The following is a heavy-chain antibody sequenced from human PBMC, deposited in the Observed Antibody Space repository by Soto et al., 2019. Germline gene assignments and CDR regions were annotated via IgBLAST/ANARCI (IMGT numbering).Heavy chain of an antibody. V-gene: IGHV3-11*01. D-gene: IGHD6-25*01. Sequence: QVQLVQSGGGLVKPGGSLTFSCAASGFSFSDYYMIWVRQAPGKGLEWLSYISDSGNTIYYADSVRARFTIFRDNAANSVYLQMTGLSDGDTAFYFFARGGSGWTRGGWLGPWGQGSLVTVSS. CDR2: ISDSGNTI. CDR3: ARGGSGWTRGGWLGP. CDR1: GFSFSDYY. J-gene: IGHJ5*02.